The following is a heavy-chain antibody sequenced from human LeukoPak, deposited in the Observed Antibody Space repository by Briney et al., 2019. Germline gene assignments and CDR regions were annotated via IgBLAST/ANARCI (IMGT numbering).Heavy chain of an antibody. D-gene: IGHD1-1*01. CDR1: GFTFSTYG. CDR3: AKDKDPWKSTSISDFDY. CDR2: IRYDGSNK. V-gene: IGHV3-30*02. J-gene: IGHJ4*02. Sequence: GGSLRLSCAASGFTFSTYGMHWVHQAPGKGLEWVAFIRYDGSNKYYADSVKGRFTISRDNSKNTLYLQMNSLRAEDTAVYFCAKDKDPWKSTSISDFDYWGQGTLVTVSS.